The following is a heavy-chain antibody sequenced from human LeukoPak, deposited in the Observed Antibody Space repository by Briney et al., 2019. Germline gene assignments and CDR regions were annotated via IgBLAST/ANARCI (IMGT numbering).Heavy chain of an antibody. CDR1: GGTFSSYA. Sequence: ASVKVSCKASGGTFSSYAISWVRQAPGQGLEWMGGIIPIFGTANYAQKFQGRVTITTDESTSTAYMELSSLRSEDTAVYYCARGGGWGYCSSTSCLDYWGQGTLVTVSS. CDR2: IIPIFGTA. D-gene: IGHD2-2*01. V-gene: IGHV1-69*05. CDR3: ARGGGWGYCSSTSCLDY. J-gene: IGHJ4*02.